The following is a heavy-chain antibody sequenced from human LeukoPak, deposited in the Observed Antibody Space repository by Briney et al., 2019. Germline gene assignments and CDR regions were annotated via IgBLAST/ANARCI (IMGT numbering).Heavy chain of an antibody. CDR3: ARESYRTGMYYLDH. CDR2: INHSGST. V-gene: IGHV4-34*01. J-gene: IGHJ4*02. D-gene: IGHD3-16*02. Sequence: SETLSLTCAVYGGSFSGYYWSWIRQPPGKGLEWIGEINHSGSTNYNPSLKSRVTISVDTSKNQFSLKLSSVTAADTAVYYCARESYRTGMYYLDHWGQGTLVTVSS. CDR1: GGSFSGYY.